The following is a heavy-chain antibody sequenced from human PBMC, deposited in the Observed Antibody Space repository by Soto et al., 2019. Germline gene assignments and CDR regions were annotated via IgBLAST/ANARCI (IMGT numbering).Heavy chain of an antibody. CDR3: ASAGPGDFWSGYLIWLQP. D-gene: IGHD3-3*01. CDR1: GGSVSSGSYY. CDR2: IYYSGST. J-gene: IGHJ5*02. V-gene: IGHV4-61*01. Sequence: PSETLSLTCTVSGGSVSSGSYYWIWIRQPPGKGLEWIGYIYYSGSTNYNPSLKSRVTISLDTSKNQSSLKLSSVTAADTAVYYCASAGPGDFWSGYLIWLQPWGQGTLVAVSS.